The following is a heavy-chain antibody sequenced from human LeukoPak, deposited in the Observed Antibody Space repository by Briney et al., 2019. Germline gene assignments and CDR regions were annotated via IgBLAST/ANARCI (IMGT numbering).Heavy chain of an antibody. J-gene: IGHJ4*02. CDR3: ARDPIAAAGTNIDY. CDR1: GYSSTNYG. V-gene: IGHV1-18*01. CDR2: IHIYRGNT. Sequence: ASVKVSCKASGYSSTNYGISWVRQAPGQGLEWMGWIHIYRGNTNYAQKFQGRVTMTTDTSTSTVYMEVRGLRSDDTAMYYCARDPIAAAGTNIDYWGQGTLVTVSS. D-gene: IGHD6-13*01.